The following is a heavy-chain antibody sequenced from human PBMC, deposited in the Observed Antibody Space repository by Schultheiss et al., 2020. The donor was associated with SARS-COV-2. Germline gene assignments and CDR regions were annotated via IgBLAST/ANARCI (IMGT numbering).Heavy chain of an antibody. J-gene: IGHJ3*02. Sequence: GGSLRLSCAASGFTFSSYWMHWVRQAPGKGLVWVSRINSDGSSTSYADSVKGRFTISRDNAKNTLYLQMNSLRAEDTAVYYCARVGTYYDILTGYYPGAFDIWGQGTMVTVSS. D-gene: IGHD3-9*01. CDR3: ARVGTYYDILTGYYPGAFDI. CDR2: INSDGSST. V-gene: IGHV3-74*01. CDR1: GFTFSSYW.